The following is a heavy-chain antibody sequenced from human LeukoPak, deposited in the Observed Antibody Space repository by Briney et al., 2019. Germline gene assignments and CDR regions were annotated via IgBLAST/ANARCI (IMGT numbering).Heavy chain of an antibody. CDR1: GYTFTSYG. CDR3: ARLAYYYDSSGHNWFDP. J-gene: IGHJ5*02. CDR2: ISAYNGNT. Sequence: ASVKVSCKASGYTFTSYGISWVRQAPGQGLEWMGWISAYNGNTNYAQKLQGRVTMTTDTSTSTAYMELRSLRSDDTAVYYCARLAYYYDSSGHNWFDPWGQGTLVTVSS. D-gene: IGHD3-22*01. V-gene: IGHV1-18*01.